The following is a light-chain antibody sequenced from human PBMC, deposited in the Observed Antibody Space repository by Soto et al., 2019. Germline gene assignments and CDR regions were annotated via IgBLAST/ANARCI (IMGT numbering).Light chain of an antibody. CDR1: QSVTNSF. V-gene: IGKV3-20*01. CDR2: GAS. J-gene: IGKJ1*01. CDR3: QQYVSSPWA. Sequence: EIVLAQSPGTLSLSPGKISTLSCRASQSVTNSFLAWYQQKPGQAPRLLIYGASRRATGIPDRFTGSGSGTDFTLTISRLEPEDFAVYYCQQYVSSPWAFGQGTQVDIK.